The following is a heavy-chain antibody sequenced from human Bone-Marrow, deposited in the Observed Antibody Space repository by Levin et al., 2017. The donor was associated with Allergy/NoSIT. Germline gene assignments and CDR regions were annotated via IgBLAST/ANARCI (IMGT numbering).Heavy chain of an antibody. CDR1: GFSFSSYA. J-gene: IGHJ4*02. V-gene: IGHV3-23*01. CDR2: ISGGGGST. CDR3: AKAHIVVIPAAIRSFDY. D-gene: IGHD2-2*01. Sequence: PGGSLRLSCAASGFSFSSYAMSWVRQAPGKGLEWVSAISGGGGSTYYAEAVKGRFTISRDNSKNTLYLQMNSLRVEDTALYYCAKAHIVVIPAAIRSFDYWGQGTLVTVSS.